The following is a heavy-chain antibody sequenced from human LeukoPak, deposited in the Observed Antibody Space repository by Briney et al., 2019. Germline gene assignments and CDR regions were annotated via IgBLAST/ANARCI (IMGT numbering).Heavy chain of an antibody. V-gene: IGHV3-49*03. J-gene: IGHJ6*02. Sequence: PGGSLRLSCTASGFTFGDYAMSWFRQAPGKGLEWVGFIRSKAYGGTTEYAASVKGRFTISRDDSKSIAYLQMNSLKTEDTAVYYCTRGFSPPDNYYYYGMDVWGQGTTVTVSS. CDR1: GFTFGDYA. CDR3: TRGFSPPDNYYYYGMDV. CDR2: IRSKAYGGTT.